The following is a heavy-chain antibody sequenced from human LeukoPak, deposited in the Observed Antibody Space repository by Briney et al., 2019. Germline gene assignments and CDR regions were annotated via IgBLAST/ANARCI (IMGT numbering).Heavy chain of an antibody. Sequence: GASVKVSCKASGYTFTSYGISWVRQAPGQGLEWMGWISAYNGNTNYAQKLQGRVTMTTDTSTSTAYMELRSLRSDDTAVYYCARANMITFGGVIVLDAFDIWGQGTMVTVS. CDR1: GYTFTSYG. CDR3: ARANMITFGGVIVLDAFDI. CDR2: ISAYNGNT. V-gene: IGHV1-18*01. D-gene: IGHD3-16*02. J-gene: IGHJ3*02.